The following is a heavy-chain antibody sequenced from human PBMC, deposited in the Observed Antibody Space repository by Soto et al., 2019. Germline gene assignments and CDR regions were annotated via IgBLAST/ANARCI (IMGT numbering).Heavy chain of an antibody. V-gene: IGHV1-3*01. CDR1: GYTFTSYA. CDR3: ARPRSTERYFDWAYYFDY. CDR2: INAGTGNT. D-gene: IGHD3-9*01. J-gene: IGHJ4*02. Sequence: ASVKVSCKASGYTFTSYATHWVRQAPGQRLEWMGWINAGTGNTKYSQKFRGRVTITRDTSASTAYMELSSLRSEDTAVYYCARPRSTERYFDWAYYFDYWGQGPLVTVSS.